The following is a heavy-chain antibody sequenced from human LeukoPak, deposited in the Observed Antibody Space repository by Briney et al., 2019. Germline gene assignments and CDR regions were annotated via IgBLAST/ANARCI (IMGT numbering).Heavy chain of an antibody. CDR3: ARDLGDSSGYYHWFDP. V-gene: IGHV1-69*13. D-gene: IGHD3-22*01. CDR2: IIPIFGTA. J-gene: IGHJ5*02. Sequence: SVKVSCKASGGTFSSYAISWVRQAPGQGLEWMGGIIPIFGTANYAQKFQGRVTITADESTSTAYMELSSLRSEDTAVYYCARDLGDSSGYYHWFDPWGQGTLVSVSS. CDR1: GGTFSSYA.